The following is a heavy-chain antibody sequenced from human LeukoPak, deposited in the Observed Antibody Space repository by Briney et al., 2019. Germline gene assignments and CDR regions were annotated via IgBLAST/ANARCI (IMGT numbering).Heavy chain of an antibody. Sequence: KPGGSLRLSCAASEFTINDAWMSWVRQAPGKGLEWVDRIKSKTDGGTTEYAAPVKGRFTISRDDSKNTLYLQMNSLKTEDTAMYYCSSWGSTPGVSSDDYWGQGTLVTVSS. CDR2: IKSKTDGGTT. CDR1: EFTINDAW. J-gene: IGHJ4*02. D-gene: IGHD6-6*01. V-gene: IGHV3-15*01. CDR3: SSWGSTPGVSSDDY.